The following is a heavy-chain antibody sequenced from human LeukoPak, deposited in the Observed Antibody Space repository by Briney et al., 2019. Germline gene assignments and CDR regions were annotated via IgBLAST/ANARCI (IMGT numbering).Heavy chain of an antibody. Sequence: GGSLRLSCAASGFTFSSYSMNWVRQAPGKGLEWVSSISSSSSYIYYADSVKGRFTISRDNAKNSLYLQMNSLRAEDTAVYYCARMIYGDYGVDYWGQGTLVTVSS. J-gene: IGHJ4*02. CDR3: ARMIYGDYGVDY. V-gene: IGHV3-21*01. D-gene: IGHD4-17*01. CDR1: GFTFSSYS. CDR2: ISSSSSYI.